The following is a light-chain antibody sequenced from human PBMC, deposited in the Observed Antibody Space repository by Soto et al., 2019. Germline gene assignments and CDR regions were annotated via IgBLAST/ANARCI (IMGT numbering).Light chain of an antibody. J-gene: IGLJ2*01. CDR3: TSWTTSTTMI. CDR1: SSDIGAYNF. CDR2: DVN. Sequence: QSALTQPASVSGSPGQSITISCTGTSSDIGAYNFVSWYQQHPGKAPKLMLYDVNIRPSGVSNRFSRSKSGNTASLTISWLQAEDDADYYCTSWTTSTTMIFGGGTKLTVL. V-gene: IGLV2-14*03.